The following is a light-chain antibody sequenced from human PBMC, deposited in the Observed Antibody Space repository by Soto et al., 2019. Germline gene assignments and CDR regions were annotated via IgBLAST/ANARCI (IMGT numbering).Light chain of an antibody. Sequence: EIGLTQSPGTLSLSPGERATLSCRARQSVSSSYLAWYQQKPGQAPRLLIYGASSRATGIPDRFSGSGSGTDFTLTISRLEPEDFAVYYCQQYGSSPLITFGQGTRLEIK. CDR3: QQYGSSPLIT. CDR1: QSVSSSY. J-gene: IGKJ5*01. CDR2: GAS. V-gene: IGKV3-20*01.